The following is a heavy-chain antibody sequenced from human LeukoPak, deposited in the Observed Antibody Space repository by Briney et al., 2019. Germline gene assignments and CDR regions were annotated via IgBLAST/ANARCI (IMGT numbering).Heavy chain of an antibody. CDR3: AREYYYDSSGSWNSFDP. J-gene: IGHJ5*02. D-gene: IGHD3-22*01. CDR1: GGTFSSYA. V-gene: IGHV1-69*05. CDR2: IIPIFGTA. Sequence: ASVKVSCKASGGTFSSYAISWVRQAPGQGLEWMGGIIPIFGTANYAQKFQGRVTITTDESTSTAYMGLSSLRSEDTAVYYCAREYYYDSSGSWNSFDPWGQGTLVTVSS.